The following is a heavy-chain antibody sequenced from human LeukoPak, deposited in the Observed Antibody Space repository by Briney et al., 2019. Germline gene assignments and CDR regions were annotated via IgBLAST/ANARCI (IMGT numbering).Heavy chain of an antibody. CDR2: IYHSGST. CDR3: ARTPPIEPYYYVDV. V-gene: IGHV4-38-2*01. CDR1: GYSISSGYY. J-gene: IGHJ6*03. D-gene: IGHD2-15*01. Sequence: KPSETLSLTCAVSGYSISSGYYWGWIRQPPGKGLEWIGSIYHSGSTYYNPSLKSRVTISVDTSKNQFSLKLSSVTAADTAIYYCARTPPIEPYYYVDVWGTGTTVTVSS.